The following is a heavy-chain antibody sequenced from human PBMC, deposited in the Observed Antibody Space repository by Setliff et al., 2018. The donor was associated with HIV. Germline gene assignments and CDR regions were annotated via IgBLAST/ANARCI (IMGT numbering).Heavy chain of an antibody. D-gene: IGHD3-10*01. Sequence: WASVKVSCKASGFTFTSSAMQWVRQARGQRLEWIGWIVVGSDNTNYAQKFQERVTITRDLSTSTAYMELSSLRSEDTAVYYCAAASNRRVRGVNLHYYYYMDVWGKGTTVTV. CDR1: GFTFTSSA. J-gene: IGHJ6*03. V-gene: IGHV1-58*02. CDR2: IVVGSDNT. CDR3: AAASNRRVRGVNLHYYYYMDV.